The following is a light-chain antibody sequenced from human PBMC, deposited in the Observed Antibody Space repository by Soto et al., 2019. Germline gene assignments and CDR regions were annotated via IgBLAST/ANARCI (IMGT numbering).Light chain of an antibody. J-gene: IGLJ2*01. CDR3: SSYAGSNNLL. V-gene: IGLV2-8*01. CDR2: EVS. Sequence: ALTQPPSASGSPGHSVTISCTGTSSDVGGYNYVSWYQQHPGKAPQLMIYEVSRRPSGVPDRFSGSKSGNTASLTVSGLQAEDEADYYCSSYAGSNNLLFGGGTKLTVL. CDR1: SSDVGGYNY.